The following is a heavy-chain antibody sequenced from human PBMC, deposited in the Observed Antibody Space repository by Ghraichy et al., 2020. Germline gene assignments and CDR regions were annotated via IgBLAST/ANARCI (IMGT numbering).Heavy chain of an antibody. J-gene: IGHJ6*02. CDR1: GGSISSSSYY. V-gene: IGHV4-39*01. CDR2: IYYSGST. Sequence: SETLSLTCTVSGGSISSSSYYWGWIRQPPGKGLEWIGSIYYSGSTYYNPSLKSRVTISVDTSKNQFSLKLSSVTAADTAVYYFARTPVYDSSGYYSAKGRYGMDVWGQGTTVTVSS. D-gene: IGHD3-22*01. CDR3: ARTPVYDSSGYYSAKGRYGMDV.